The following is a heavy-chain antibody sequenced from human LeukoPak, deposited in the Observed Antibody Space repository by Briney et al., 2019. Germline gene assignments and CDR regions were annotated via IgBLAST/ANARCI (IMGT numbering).Heavy chain of an antibody. CDR2: IIPIFGTA. CDR1: GGTFSSYA. D-gene: IGHD2-21*02. CDR3: ARDRHIVVVTAPKGAFDI. J-gene: IGHJ3*02. V-gene: IGHV1-69*05. Sequence: SSVKVSCKASGGTFSSYAISWVRQAPGQELEWMGRIIPIFGTANYAQKFQGRVTITTDESTSTAYMELSSLRSEDTAVYYCARDRHIVVVTAPKGAFDIWGQGTMVTVSS.